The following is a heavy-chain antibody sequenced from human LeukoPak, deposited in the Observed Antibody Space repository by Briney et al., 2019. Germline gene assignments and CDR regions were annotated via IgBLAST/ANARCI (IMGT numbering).Heavy chain of an antibody. CDR3: ASDGEAGY. CDR2: IIPIFGPG. V-gene: IGHV1-69*06. CDR1: GDTLQSYA. Sequence: SVKVSCKASGDTLQSYAIRWVRHDSGQGLEWMGGIIPIFGPGHYAQKLQSRVTITANKSRSTAYMELSSQRSEDTAVYYCASDGEAGYWGQGTLVTVSS. J-gene: IGHJ4*02.